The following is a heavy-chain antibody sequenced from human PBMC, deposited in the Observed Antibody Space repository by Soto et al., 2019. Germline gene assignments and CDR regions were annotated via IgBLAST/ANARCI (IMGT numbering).Heavy chain of an antibody. V-gene: IGHV3-30*18. J-gene: IGHJ4*02. CDR3: AKVARIAANFDY. Sequence: GSLRLSCAASGFTFSRYGMLWVRQAPGKGLVWVAVISYDGSNKYYADSVKGRFTISRDNSKNTLYLQMNSLRAEVTAVYYCAKVARIAANFDYWGQGTLVTVSS. D-gene: IGHD2-15*01. CDR2: ISYDGSNK. CDR1: GFTFSRYG.